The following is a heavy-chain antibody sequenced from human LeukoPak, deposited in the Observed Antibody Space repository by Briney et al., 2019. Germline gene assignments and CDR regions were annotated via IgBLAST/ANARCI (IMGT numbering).Heavy chain of an antibody. CDR1: GYTLTELY. J-gene: IGHJ4*02. CDR3: ATAIYYGSGSHLYDY. D-gene: IGHD3-10*01. V-gene: IGHV1-24*01. Sequence: ASVKVSCKVSGYTLTELYMHWVRQAPGKGLEWMGGFDPEGGETSYAQKFQGRVTMTEDTSTDTAYMELSSLRSEDTAVYYCATAIYYGSGSHLYDYWGQGTLVTVSS. CDR2: FDPEGGET.